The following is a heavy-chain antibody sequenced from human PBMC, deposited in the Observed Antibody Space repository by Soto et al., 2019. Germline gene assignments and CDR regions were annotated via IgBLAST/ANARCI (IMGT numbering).Heavy chain of an antibody. CDR1: GFTFSSYG. D-gene: IGHD3-3*01. Sequence: GGSLRLSCAASGFTFSSYGMHWVRQAPGKGLEWVAVIWYDGSNKYYADSVKGRFTISRDNSKNTLYLQMNSLRAEDTAVYYCAKAGNVRYYDFWLVIDYWGQGTLVTVSS. V-gene: IGHV3-30*02. J-gene: IGHJ4*02. CDR3: AKAGNVRYYDFWLVIDY. CDR2: IWYDGSNK.